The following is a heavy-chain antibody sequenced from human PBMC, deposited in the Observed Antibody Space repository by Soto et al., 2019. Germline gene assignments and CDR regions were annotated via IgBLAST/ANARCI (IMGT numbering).Heavy chain of an antibody. CDR2: IYYSGST. Sequence: SETLSLTCTVSGGSISSGGYYWSWIRQHPGKGLEWIGYIYYSGSTYYNPSLKSRVTISVDTSKNQFSLKLSSVTAADTAVYYCARGVGRDFWSGYYFSFVNGMHVWGQGTTVT. D-gene: IGHD3-3*01. CDR1: GGSISSGGYY. J-gene: IGHJ6*02. V-gene: IGHV4-31*03. CDR3: ARGVGRDFWSGYYFSFVNGMHV.